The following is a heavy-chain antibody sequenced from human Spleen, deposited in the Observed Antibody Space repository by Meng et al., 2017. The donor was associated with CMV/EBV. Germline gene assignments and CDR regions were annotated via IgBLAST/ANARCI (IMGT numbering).Heavy chain of an antibody. V-gene: IGHV3-43*01. CDR2: ISWDAKTT. J-gene: IGHJ4*02. CDR1: GFTFHDYT. D-gene: IGHD3-10*01. Sequence: GGSLRLSCLTSGFTFHDYTMHWVRQTPEKGLEWVSVISWDAKTTRYADSVKGRFTISRDNSKSSLYLQMSSLKTEDSALYYCAREGRGFGESEVGYWGQGTLVTVSS. CDR3: AREGRGFGESEVGY.